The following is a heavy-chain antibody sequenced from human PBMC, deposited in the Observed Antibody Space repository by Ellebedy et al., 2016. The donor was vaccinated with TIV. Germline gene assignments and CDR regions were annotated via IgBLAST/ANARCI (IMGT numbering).Heavy chain of an antibody. Sequence: MPSETLSLTCTVSAGSISSYYWSWIRQPPGKGLEWIGYIYYSGSANYNPSLKSRVTISIDTSKNQFSLKLSSVTAADTAVYYCARQPYFGSGSYQYYYGLDVWGQGTTVTVSS. J-gene: IGHJ6*02. CDR3: ARQPYFGSGSYQYYYGLDV. CDR2: IYYSGSA. CDR1: AGSISSYY. V-gene: IGHV4-59*08. D-gene: IGHD3-10*01.